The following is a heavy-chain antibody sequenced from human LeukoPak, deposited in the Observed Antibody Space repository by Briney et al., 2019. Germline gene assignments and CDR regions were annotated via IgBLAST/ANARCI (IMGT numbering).Heavy chain of an antibody. CDR2: IYYSGST. Sequence: PSETLSLTCTVTGGSVSSGSYYWGGIRQPPGKELEGIGRIYYSGSTNYNPSLKSRVTISVDTSKKQFSLKLSSVTAADTAVYYCARNPDYDILTGYYAPYYYYGMDVWGQGTTVTVSS. V-gene: IGHV4-61*01. CDR1: GGSVSSGSYY. J-gene: IGHJ6*02. D-gene: IGHD3-9*01. CDR3: ARNPDYDILTGYYAPYYYYGMDV.